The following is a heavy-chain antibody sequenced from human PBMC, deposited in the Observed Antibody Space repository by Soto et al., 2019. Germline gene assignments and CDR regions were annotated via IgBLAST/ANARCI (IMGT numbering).Heavy chain of an antibody. Sequence: QVQLVQSGAEEKKPGASVKVSCKASGYTFTSYAMHWVRQAPGQRLEWMGWINDGNGNTKYSQKFQGRVTITRDTSASTAYMVLRSLRSEDTDVYYCARSSGYYLIDDYWGQGTLVTLSS. V-gene: IGHV1-3*05. D-gene: IGHD3-22*01. J-gene: IGHJ4*02. CDR3: ARSSGYYLIDDY. CDR2: INDGNGNT. CDR1: GYTFTSYA.